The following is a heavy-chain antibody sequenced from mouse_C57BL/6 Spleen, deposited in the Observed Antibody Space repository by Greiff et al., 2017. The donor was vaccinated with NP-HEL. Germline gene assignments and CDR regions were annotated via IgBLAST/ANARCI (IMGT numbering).Heavy chain of an antibody. Sequence: QVQLQQPGAELVRPGTSVKLSCKASGYTFTSYWMHWVKQRPGQGLEWIGVIDPSDSYTNYNQKFKGKATLTVDTSSSTAYMQLSSLTSEDSAVYYCARRNYGNSLYAMDYWGQGTSVTVSS. D-gene: IGHD2-1*01. J-gene: IGHJ4*01. V-gene: IGHV1-59*01. CDR1: GYTFTSYW. CDR3: ARRNYGNSLYAMDY. CDR2: IDPSDSYT.